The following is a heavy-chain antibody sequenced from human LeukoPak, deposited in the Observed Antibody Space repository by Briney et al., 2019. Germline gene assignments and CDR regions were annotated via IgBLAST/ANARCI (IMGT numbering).Heavy chain of an antibody. CDR2: INTDGSST. CDR3: ARFPRDPWRFDY. D-gene: IGHD5-12*01. Sequence: PGGSLRLSCAASGFTFSSSWMHWVRQAPGKGLVWVSRINTDGSSTNYADSVKGRFTISRDNTKNSLYLQMNSLRAEDTAVYYCARFPRDPWRFDYWGQGTLVTVSS. CDR1: GFTFSSSW. V-gene: IGHV3-74*01. J-gene: IGHJ4*02.